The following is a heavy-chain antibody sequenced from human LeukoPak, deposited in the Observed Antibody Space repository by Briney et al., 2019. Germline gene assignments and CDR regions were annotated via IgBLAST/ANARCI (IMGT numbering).Heavy chain of an antibody. CDR2: INSDGDYT. CDR3: AKDGIFFHYYDSSGYSHLDS. Sequence: GGSLRLSCAASGFTFSSYGMSWVRQAPGKGLVWVSGINSDGDYTNYADSVKGRFTISRDNAKNSLYLQMNSLRAEDTAVYYCAKDGIFFHYYDSSGYSHLDSWGQGTLVTVSS. D-gene: IGHD3-22*01. CDR1: GFTFSSYG. V-gene: IGHV3-21*01. J-gene: IGHJ4*02.